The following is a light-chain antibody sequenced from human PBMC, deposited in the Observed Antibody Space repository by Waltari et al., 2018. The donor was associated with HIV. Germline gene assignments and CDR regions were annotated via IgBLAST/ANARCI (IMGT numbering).Light chain of an antibody. J-gene: IGLJ3*02. CDR2: SNI. V-gene: IGLV1-44*01. CDR3: SAWDASLGAWM. CDR1: TSNIGTNN. Sequence: QSVLTQPPSASGTPGQRIIISCSGSTSNIGTNNVNWYQQLPGTTPRLLMHSNIQRPSGVPDRFAVSWSGPSASLAISGLQSEDEADYYCSAWDASLGAWMFGGGTKLTVL.